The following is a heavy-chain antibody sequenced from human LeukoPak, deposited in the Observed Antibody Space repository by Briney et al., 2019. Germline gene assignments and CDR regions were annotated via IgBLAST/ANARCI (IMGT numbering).Heavy chain of an antibody. D-gene: IGHD3-9*01. CDR3: ARVCGLRYFDWLFDRYYYYMDV. Sequence: ASVKVSCKASGYTFTSYGISWVRQARGQGLEWMGWISAYNGNTNYAQKLQGRVTMTTDTSTSTAYMELRSLRSDDTAVYYCARVCGLRYFDWLFDRYYYYMDVWGKGTTVTVSS. V-gene: IGHV1-18*01. CDR2: ISAYNGNT. J-gene: IGHJ6*03. CDR1: GYTFTSYG.